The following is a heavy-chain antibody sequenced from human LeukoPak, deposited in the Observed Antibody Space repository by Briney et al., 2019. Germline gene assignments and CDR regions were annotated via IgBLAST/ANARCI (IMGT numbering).Heavy chain of an antibody. D-gene: IGHD4-17*01. CDR3: AKDMFKYGDYGFFPLDY. J-gene: IGHJ4*02. CDR2: ISWNSGSI. Sequence: PGGSLRLSCAASGFTFDDYAMHWVRQAPGKGLERVSGISWNSGSIEYADSVKGRFTISRDNAKNSLYLQMNSLRAEDTALYYCAKDMFKYGDYGFFPLDYWGQGTLVTVSS. CDR1: GFTFDDYA. V-gene: IGHV3-9*01.